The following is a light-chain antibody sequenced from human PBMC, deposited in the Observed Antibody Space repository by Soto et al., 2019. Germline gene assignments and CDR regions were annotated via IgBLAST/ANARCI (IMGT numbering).Light chain of an antibody. CDR3: QQYYRYSWT. V-gene: IGKV1-8*01. Sequence: AIRMTQSPSSFSASTGDRVTITCRASQGISSYLAWYQQKPGKAPKLLIYAASTLQSGVPSRFTGSGSGTDFTLTISCLQSEDFATYYCQQYYRYSWTFGQGTKVEIK. CDR1: QGISSY. J-gene: IGKJ1*01. CDR2: AAS.